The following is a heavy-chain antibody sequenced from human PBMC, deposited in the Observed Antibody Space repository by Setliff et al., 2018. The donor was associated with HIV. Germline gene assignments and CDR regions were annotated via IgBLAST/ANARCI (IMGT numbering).Heavy chain of an antibody. CDR2: ILDKANGYAT. J-gene: IGHJ3*02. CDR3: TTAPFTIILVEISEDAFDI. V-gene: IGHV3-73*01. CDR1: GFTFSGSP. D-gene: IGHD3-22*01. Sequence: HPGGSLRLSCAASGFTFSGSPLHWVRQASGKGLEWVGRILDKANGYATAYAASVKGRFTISRDDSKNTAYLQMSSLKTEDTAIYYCTTAPFTIILVEISEDAFDIWGQGTVVTVSS.